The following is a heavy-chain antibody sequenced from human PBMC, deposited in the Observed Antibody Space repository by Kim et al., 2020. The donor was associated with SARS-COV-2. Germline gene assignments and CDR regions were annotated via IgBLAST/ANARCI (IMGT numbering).Heavy chain of an antibody. CDR2: ISWNSGSI. CDR3: AKDRGGYGSGSYQPFQKYYYYYYGIDV. D-gene: IGHD3-10*01. Sequence: GGSLRLSCAASGFTFDDYAMHWVRQAPGKGLEWVSGISWNSGSIGYADSVKGRFTISRDNAKNSLYLQMNSLRAEDTALYYCAKDRGGYGSGSYQPFQKYYYYYYGIDVWGQGTTVTVSS. J-gene: IGHJ6*02. CDR1: GFTFDDYA. V-gene: IGHV3-9*01.